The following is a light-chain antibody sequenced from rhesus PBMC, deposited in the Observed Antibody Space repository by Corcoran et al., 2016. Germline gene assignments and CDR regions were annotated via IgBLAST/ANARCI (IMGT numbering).Light chain of an antibody. Sequence: DIQMTQSPSSLSASVGDKVTITCRASQGISSWLAWYQQKPGKAPKLLIYASSSLQSGGPSRFSDSESGTDYTLTISSLQPEDFATYYCQQGYNTPFTFGPGTKLDIK. CDR3: QQGYNTPFT. J-gene: IGKJ3*01. V-gene: IGKV1-18*01. CDR1: QGISSW. CDR2: ASS.